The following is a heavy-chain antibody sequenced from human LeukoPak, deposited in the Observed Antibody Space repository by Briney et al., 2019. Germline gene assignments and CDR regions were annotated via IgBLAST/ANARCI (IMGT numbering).Heavy chain of an antibody. D-gene: IGHD1-26*01. Sequence: GGSLRLSCAASGFTFDDYGMSWVRQAPGKGLEWVANIKQDGSVKQYVDSVKGRFIISRDNAKNSLYLQMNSLRAEDTAMYYCARDATAHWEYWGQGTLVTVSS. CDR1: GFTFDDYG. CDR2: IKQDGSVK. CDR3: ARDATAHWEY. J-gene: IGHJ4*02. V-gene: IGHV3-7*01.